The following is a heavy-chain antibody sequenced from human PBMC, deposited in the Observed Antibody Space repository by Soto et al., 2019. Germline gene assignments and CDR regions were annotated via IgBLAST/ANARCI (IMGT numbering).Heavy chain of an antibody. Sequence: GESLKISCKGSGYSFTSYWIGWVRQMPGKGLEWMGIIYPGDSDTRYSPSFQGQVTISADKSISTAYLQWSSLKASDTAMYYCARLQGGGSSWKPNYYYMDVWGKGTTVTVSS. CDR1: GYSFTSYW. V-gene: IGHV5-51*01. J-gene: IGHJ6*03. D-gene: IGHD6-13*01. CDR3: ARLQGGGSSWKPNYYYMDV. CDR2: IYPGDSDT.